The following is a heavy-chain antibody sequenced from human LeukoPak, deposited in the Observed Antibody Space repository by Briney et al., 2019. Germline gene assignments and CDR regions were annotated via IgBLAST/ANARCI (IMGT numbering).Heavy chain of an antibody. D-gene: IGHD3-10*01. CDR1: GYTFTGYY. V-gene: IGHV1-2*02. CDR3: ASLAGSYYYGSGSRWYDAFDI. CDR2: INPNSGGT. Sequence: GASVKVSCKASGYTFTGYYMHWVRQAPGQGLEWMGWINPNSGGTNYAQKFQGRVTMTRDTSISTAYMELSRLRSDDTAVYYCASLAGSYYYGSGSRWYDAFDIWGQGTMVTDSS. J-gene: IGHJ3*02.